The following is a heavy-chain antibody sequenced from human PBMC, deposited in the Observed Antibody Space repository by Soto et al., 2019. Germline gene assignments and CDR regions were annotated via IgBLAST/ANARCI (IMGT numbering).Heavy chain of an antibody. CDR3: ATGGAFTYYDFWSGYPPRDY. J-gene: IGHJ4*02. D-gene: IGHD3-3*01. V-gene: IGHV1-8*01. CDR1: GYTFTSYD. CDR2: MNPNSGNT. Sequence: ASVKVSCKASGYTFTSYDINWVRQATGQGLEWMGWMNPNSGNTGYAQKFQGRVTMTRNTSISTAYMELSSLRSEDTAVYYCATGGAFTYYDFWSGYPPRDYWGQGTLVTVS.